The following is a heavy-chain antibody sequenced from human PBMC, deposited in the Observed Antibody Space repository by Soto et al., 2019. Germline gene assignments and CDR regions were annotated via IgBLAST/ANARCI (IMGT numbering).Heavy chain of an antibody. D-gene: IGHD3-10*01. Sequence: QVHLQESGPDLVRPSETLSLTCSFFGGSISSDNWWSWVRQTPGEGLEWIGEIYHSGNTNYNPSLKSRVTISVDKSKNQFSLKVTSVTAADTALYYCARLSASSKLRGVVINWGQGTLVTVSS. CDR1: GGSISSDNW. CDR3: ARLSASSKLRGVVIN. V-gene: IGHV4-4*02. CDR2: IYHSGNT. J-gene: IGHJ4*02.